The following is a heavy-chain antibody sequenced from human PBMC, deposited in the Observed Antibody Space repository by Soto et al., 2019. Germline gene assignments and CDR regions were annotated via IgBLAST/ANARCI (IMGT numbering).Heavy chain of an antibody. CDR1: DGSISSYY. J-gene: IGHJ4*02. CDR2: IYYSGST. D-gene: IGHD2-2*01. CDR3: ARDMGAAIFDY. V-gene: IGHV4-59*01. Sequence: PSETLSLTCTVADGSISSYYWSWIRQPPGKGLEWIGYIYYSGSTNYNPSLKSRVTISVDTSKNQFSLKLSSVTAADTAVYYCARDMGAAIFDYWGQGTLVTVSS.